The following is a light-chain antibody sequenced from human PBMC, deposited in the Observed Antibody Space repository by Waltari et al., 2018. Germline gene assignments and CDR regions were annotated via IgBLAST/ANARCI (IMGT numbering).Light chain of an antibody. CDR2: WAS. CDR3: QQYYSIPLT. V-gene: IGKV4-1*01. Sequence: DIVMTQSPDSLAVSLGERATINCKSSQSVLYSSNNKNYLAWYQHKTGQPPQLLISWASTREAGFPDRFSGSGSGTDFTLTISSLQAEDVAVYYCQQYYSIPLTFGPGTKVDIK. CDR1: QSVLYSSNNKNY. J-gene: IGKJ3*01.